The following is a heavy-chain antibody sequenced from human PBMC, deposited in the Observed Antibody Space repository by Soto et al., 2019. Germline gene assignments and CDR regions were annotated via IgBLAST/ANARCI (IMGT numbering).Heavy chain of an antibody. CDR1: GFTFSSYS. CDR2: ISSSSSYI. Sequence: PGGSLRLSCAASGFTFSSYSMNWVRQAPGKGLEWVSSISSSSSYIYYADSVKGRFTISRDNAKNSLYLQMNSLRAEDTAVYYCAQGGYNWKYGYNWFDPWGQGTLVTVSS. D-gene: IGHD1-7*01. J-gene: IGHJ5*02. V-gene: IGHV3-21*01. CDR3: AQGGYNWKYGYNWFDP.